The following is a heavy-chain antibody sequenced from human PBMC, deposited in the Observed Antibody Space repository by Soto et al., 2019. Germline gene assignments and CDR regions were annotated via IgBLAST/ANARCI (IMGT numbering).Heavy chain of an antibody. V-gene: IGHV4-31*03. CDR3: ARVSGSGSYYYYGMDV. CDR2: IYYSGST. J-gene: IGHJ6*02. D-gene: IGHD3-10*01. CDR1: GGSISSGGYY. Sequence: QVQLQESGPGLVKPSQTLSLTCTVSGGSISSGGYYWSWIRQHPGKGLEWIGYIYYSGSTYYNPSLKSRVTISVDTSKNQFSLKLSSVTASDTAVYYCARVSGSGSYYYYGMDVWGQGTTVTVSS.